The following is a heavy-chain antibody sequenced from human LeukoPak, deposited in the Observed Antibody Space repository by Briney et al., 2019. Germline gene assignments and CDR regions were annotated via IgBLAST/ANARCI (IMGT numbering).Heavy chain of an antibody. D-gene: IGHD6-19*01. V-gene: IGHV3-74*01. CDR1: GFTLSKYW. Sequence: GGSLRLSCAASGFTLSKYWMLCVRQAPGEGLESVSRINTDGTVTTYAVSVKGRFPVSRDNADNTMFLQMNGVRDEDTAVYYCATKQWLAPPPDSWGQGTPVTVSS. CDR3: ATKQWLAPPPDS. CDR2: INTDGTVT. J-gene: IGHJ4*02.